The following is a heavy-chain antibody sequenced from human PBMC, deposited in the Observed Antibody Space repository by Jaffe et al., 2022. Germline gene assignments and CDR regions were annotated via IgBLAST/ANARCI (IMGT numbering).Heavy chain of an antibody. Sequence: QVQLQESGPGLVKPSETLSLSCTVSGYSISSDFYCVWIRQPPGKGLEWIGSIHHGAGTYYNPSLKSRVNISIDTSKNEFSLNLSSVTAADTAVYYCARRRGFCSRAGKACPYFDYWGQGTLVTVSS. D-gene: IGHD2-15*01. CDR1: GYSISSDFY. CDR3: ARRRGFCSRAGKACPYFDY. CDR2: IHHGAGT. V-gene: IGHV4-38-2*02. J-gene: IGHJ4*02.